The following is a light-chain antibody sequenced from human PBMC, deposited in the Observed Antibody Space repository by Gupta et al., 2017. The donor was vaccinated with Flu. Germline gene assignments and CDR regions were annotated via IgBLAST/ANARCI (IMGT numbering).Light chain of an antibody. CDR3: QQTYTTPIT. CDR2: SAS. CDR1: QSITTY. Sequence: DIQMTQSPSPLAASVGDRVTIACRASQSITTYLSWYQQKPGKAPKLLIYSASSLQSGVPSRFSGSGSGTDFTLTISTLQPEDFATYYCQQTYTTPITFGQGTRLEI. V-gene: IGKV1-39*01. J-gene: IGKJ5*01.